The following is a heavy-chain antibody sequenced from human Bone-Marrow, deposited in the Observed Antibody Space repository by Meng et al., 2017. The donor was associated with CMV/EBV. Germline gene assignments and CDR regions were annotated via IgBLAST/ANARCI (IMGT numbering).Heavy chain of an antibody. V-gene: IGHV1-18*01. Sequence: ASAKVFCKASGYTFSSYGISSVRQAPGQGLEWMGWFSAYNGNTIYAQKPQGRVTMTTDTTTSTAYMELRSRRSEDTAVYYCARRWVRGSSSVWFGPWGQGTLVTVSS. D-gene: IGHD6-6*01. CDR2: FSAYNGNT. CDR3: ARRWVRGSSSVWFGP. CDR1: GYTFSSYG. J-gene: IGHJ5*02.